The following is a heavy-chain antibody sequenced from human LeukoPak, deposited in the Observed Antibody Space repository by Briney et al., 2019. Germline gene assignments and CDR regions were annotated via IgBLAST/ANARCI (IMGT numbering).Heavy chain of an antibody. CDR1: GGSISSSSYY. J-gene: IGHJ5*02. CDR2: INHSGST. Sequence: SETLSLTCTVSGGSISSSSYYWSCIRQPAGKGLEWIVEINHSGSTNYNPSLKSRVTISVDTSKNQFSLKLSSVTAADTAVYYCARAFRYYDFWSGYPTPNWFDPWGQGTLVTVSS. D-gene: IGHD3-3*01. V-gene: IGHV4-39*07. CDR3: ARAFRYYDFWSGYPTPNWFDP.